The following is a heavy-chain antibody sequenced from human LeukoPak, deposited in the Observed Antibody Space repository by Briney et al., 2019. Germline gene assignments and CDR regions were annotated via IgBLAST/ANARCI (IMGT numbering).Heavy chain of an antibody. CDR1: GFTFSSYA. CDR2: ISYDGSNK. CDR3: ARLQESDSGSYYGPATD. V-gene: IGHV3-30-3*01. J-gene: IGHJ4*02. D-gene: IGHD1-26*01. Sequence: GGSPRLSCAASGFTFSSYAMHWVRQAPGKGLEWVAVISYDGSNKYYADSVKGRFTISRDNSKNTLYLQMNSLRAEDTAVYYCARLQESDSGSYYGPATDWGQGTLVTVSS.